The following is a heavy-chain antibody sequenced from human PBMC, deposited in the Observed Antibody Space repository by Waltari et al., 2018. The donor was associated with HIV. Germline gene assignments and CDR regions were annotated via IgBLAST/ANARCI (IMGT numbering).Heavy chain of an antibody. D-gene: IGHD4-17*01. V-gene: IGHV4-59*01. CDR1: GGSISSYY. J-gene: IGHJ2*01. CDR3: ASLVTVPTDYGDPYWYFDL. CDR2: IYYSGST. Sequence: QVQLQESGPGLVKPSETLSLTCTVSGGSISSYYWSWIRQPPGKGLEWIGYIYYSGSTTYNPSLKSRVTISVDTSKNQFSLKLSSVTAADTAVYYCASLVTVPTDYGDPYWYFDLWGRGTLVTVSS.